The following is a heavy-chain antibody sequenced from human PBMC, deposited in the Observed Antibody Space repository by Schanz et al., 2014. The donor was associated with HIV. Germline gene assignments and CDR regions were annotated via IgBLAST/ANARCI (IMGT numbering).Heavy chain of an antibody. Sequence: QMQLVESGGGVVRPGRSLKLSCAASGFSFDNYGMHWVRQAPGKGLEWVAVISYDGTKKHYADSVKGRFTISRDNSKNTLYLQMKNLRTEDTAVYYCAKDRNYYDSKYRGKGNYYYYYGMDVWGQGTTVTVSS. CDR2: ISYDGTKK. D-gene: IGHD3-22*01. CDR3: AKDRNYYDSKYRGKGNYYYYYGMDV. J-gene: IGHJ6*02. CDR1: GFSFDNYG. V-gene: IGHV3-30*18.